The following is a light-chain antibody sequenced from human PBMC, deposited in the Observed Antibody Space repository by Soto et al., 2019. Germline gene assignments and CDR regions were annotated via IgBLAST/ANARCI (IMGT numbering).Light chain of an antibody. J-gene: IGKJ4*01. V-gene: IGKV1-33*01. CDR3: QQFDDLPRT. Sequence: DIQMTQSPSSLSASVGDRVTITCQASQDIKNYLNWYQQKPGKAPKLLMYLASTLETGVPSRFSGGGSGTHFTLTISNLQPEDIATYYCQQFDDLPRTFGGGTKVDIK. CDR1: QDIKNY. CDR2: LAS.